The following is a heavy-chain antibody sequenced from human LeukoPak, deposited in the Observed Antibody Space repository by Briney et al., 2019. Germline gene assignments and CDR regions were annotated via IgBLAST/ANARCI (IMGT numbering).Heavy chain of an antibody. CDR1: GYSFTSYW. CDR3: AGPVVAATDAFDI. Sequence: GESLKISCKGSGYSFTSYWIGWVRQMPGKGLEGMGIIYPGDSDTRYSPSFQGQVTILADKSISTAYLQWSSLKASDTAMYYCAGPVVAATDAFDIWGQGTMVTVSS. D-gene: IGHD2-15*01. CDR2: IYPGDSDT. J-gene: IGHJ3*02. V-gene: IGHV5-51*01.